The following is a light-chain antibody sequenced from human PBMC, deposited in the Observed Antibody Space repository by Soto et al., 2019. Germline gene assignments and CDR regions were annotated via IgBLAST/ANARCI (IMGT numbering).Light chain of an antibody. V-gene: IGLV1-51*01. Sequence: QSVLTQPPSVSAAPGQKVTIPCSGSITSIGHNSVSWYQQLPGAAPKLLIYDNDKRPSGISARFSGSKSGTSASLGVTGLQTGDEADYYCETWDSGLSAVVFGGGTKLTVL. CDR3: ETWDSGLSAVV. J-gene: IGLJ2*01. CDR1: ITSIGHNS. CDR2: DND.